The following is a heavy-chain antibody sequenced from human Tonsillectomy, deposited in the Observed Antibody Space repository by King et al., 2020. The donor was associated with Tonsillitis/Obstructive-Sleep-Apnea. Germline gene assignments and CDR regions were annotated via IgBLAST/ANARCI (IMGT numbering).Heavy chain of an antibody. CDR1: GFTFSSYS. CDR2: ISSSSSYI. CDR3: ASFGTTVGFDY. D-gene: IGHD4-23*01. V-gene: IGHV3-21*01. J-gene: IGHJ4*02. Sequence: VQLVESGGGLVKPGGSLRLSCAASGFTFSSYSMNWVRQAPGKGLEWVSSISSSSSYIYYADSVKGRLTISRENAKNSLYLQMNSLRAEDTAVYYCASFGTTVGFDYWGQGTLVTVSS.